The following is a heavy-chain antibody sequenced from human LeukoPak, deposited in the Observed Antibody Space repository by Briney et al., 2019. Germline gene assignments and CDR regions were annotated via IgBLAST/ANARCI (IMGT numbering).Heavy chain of an antibody. CDR1: GFTFSSYS. CDR3: AKGSDYDSSGYSPYFDY. Sequence: PGGSLRLSCAASGFTFSSYSMNWVRQAPGKGLEWVSSISSSSSYICYADSVKGRFTISRDNAKNSLYLQMNSLRAEDTAVYYCAKGSDYDSSGYSPYFDYWGQGTLVTVSS. D-gene: IGHD3-22*01. V-gene: IGHV3-21*04. CDR2: ISSSSSYI. J-gene: IGHJ4*02.